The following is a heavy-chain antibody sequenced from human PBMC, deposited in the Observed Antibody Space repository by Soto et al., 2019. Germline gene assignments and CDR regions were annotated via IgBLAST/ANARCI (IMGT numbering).Heavy chain of an antibody. J-gene: IGHJ4*02. CDR1: GGSIGGGDDY. Sequence: PSETLCLTCSVSGGSIGGGDDYWSWIRQPPGKGLEWIGYIYYSGSTYYNPSLKSRVTISVDTSKNQFSLKLSSVTAADTAVYYCARFQVIAAIDYWGQGTLVTVSS. CDR3: ARFQVIAAIDY. CDR2: IYYSGST. D-gene: IGHD6-13*01. V-gene: IGHV4-30-4*01.